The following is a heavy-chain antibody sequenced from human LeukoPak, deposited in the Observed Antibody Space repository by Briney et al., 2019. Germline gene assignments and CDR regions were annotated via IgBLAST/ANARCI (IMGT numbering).Heavy chain of an antibody. CDR3: ARDGYSGYDDAFDI. Sequence: GGSLRLSCAASGFTFSSYEMNRVRQAPGKGLEWVSYISSSGSTIYYADSVKGRFTISRDNAKNSLYLQMNSLRAEDTAVYYCARDGYSGYDDAFDIWGQGTMVTVSS. CDR2: ISSSGSTI. V-gene: IGHV3-48*03. J-gene: IGHJ3*02. D-gene: IGHD5-12*01. CDR1: GFTFSSYE.